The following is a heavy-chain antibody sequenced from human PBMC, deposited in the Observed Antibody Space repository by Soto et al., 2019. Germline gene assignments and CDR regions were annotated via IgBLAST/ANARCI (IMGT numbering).Heavy chain of an antibody. J-gene: IGHJ6*02. D-gene: IGHD6-13*01. V-gene: IGHV3-15*07. CDR3: TTPLPFIADVGIPHYYYYYGMDV. CDR2: IKSKTDGGTT. Sequence: PGGSLRLSCAASGFTFSNAWMNWVRQAPGKGLEWVGRIKSKTDGGTTDYAAPVKGRFTISRDDSKNTLYLQMNSLKTEDTAVYYCTTPLPFIADVGIPHYYYYYGMDVWGQGTTVTVS. CDR1: GFTFSNAW.